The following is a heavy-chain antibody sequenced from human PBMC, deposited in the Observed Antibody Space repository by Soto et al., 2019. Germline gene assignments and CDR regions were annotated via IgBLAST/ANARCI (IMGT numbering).Heavy chain of an antibody. CDR3: ARDLAAVPRAFDY. CDR1: GGSISSYF. D-gene: IGHD6-13*01. V-gene: IGHV4-59*01. Sequence: SETLSLTCTVSGGSISSYFYIWVRQPPGKGLEWIGSVYYTGTTDYNPSLKSRVTISVDTSKTQFSLNLRSVTAADTAVYYCARDLAAVPRAFDYWGRGTLVTSPQ. CDR2: VYYTGTT. J-gene: IGHJ4*02.